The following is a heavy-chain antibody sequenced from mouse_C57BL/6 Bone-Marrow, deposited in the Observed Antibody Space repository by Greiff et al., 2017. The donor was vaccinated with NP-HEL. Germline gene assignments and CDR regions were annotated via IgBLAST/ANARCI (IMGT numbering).Heavy chain of an antibody. V-gene: IGHV1-18*01. Sequence: EVQLQQPGPELVKPGASVKISCKASGYTFTDYYMDWVKQSHGQSLEWIGDINPNNGGTNYNQKFKGKATLTVDKSSSTAYMELRSLTSEDTAVFYCARGLTMRHVYYFGFWGQGTTRNFSS. D-gene: IGHD1-1*02. J-gene: IGHJ2*01. CDR3: ARGLTMRHVYYFGF. CDR2: INPNNGGT. CDR1: GYTFTDYY.